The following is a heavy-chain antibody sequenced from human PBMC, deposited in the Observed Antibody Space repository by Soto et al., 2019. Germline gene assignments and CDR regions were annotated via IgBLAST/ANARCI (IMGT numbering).Heavy chain of an antibody. Sequence: LRLSCAASGFTFISYAMSWVRQAPGKVLEWVSAISGSGGSTYYADSVKGRFTISRDNSKNTLYLQMNSLRAEDTAVYYCARGGLEEPPVEPWGQGTLVNVSS. CDR3: ARGGLEEPPVEP. D-gene: IGHD3-16*01. CDR1: GFTFISYA. J-gene: IGHJ5*02. CDR2: ISGSGGST. V-gene: IGHV3-23*01.